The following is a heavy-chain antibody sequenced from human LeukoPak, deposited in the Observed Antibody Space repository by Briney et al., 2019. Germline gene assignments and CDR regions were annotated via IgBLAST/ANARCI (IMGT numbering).Heavy chain of an antibody. V-gene: IGHV4-59*01. D-gene: IGHD1-26*01. CDR1: GGSISSYY. Sequence: SETLSLTCTVSGGSISSYYWSWIRQPPGKGLEWIGYIYYSGSTNYNPSLKSRVTISVDTSKNQFSLKLSSVTAADTAVYYCARDKSGTLKYDAFDIWGQGTMATVSS. CDR3: ARDKSGTLKYDAFDI. CDR2: IYYSGST. J-gene: IGHJ3*02.